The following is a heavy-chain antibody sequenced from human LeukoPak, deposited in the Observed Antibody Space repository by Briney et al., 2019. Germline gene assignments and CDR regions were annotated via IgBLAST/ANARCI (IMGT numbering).Heavy chain of an antibody. CDR1: GFTFSSYA. Sequence: PGGSLRLSCAAPGFTFSSYAMHWVRQAPGKGLEWVAVISYDGSNKYYADSVKGRFTISRDNSKNTLYLQMNSLRAEDTAVYYCARVLSGIVGATEYWGQGTLVTVSS. V-gene: IGHV3-30*01. J-gene: IGHJ4*02. CDR3: ARVLSGIVGATEY. D-gene: IGHD1-26*01. CDR2: ISYDGSNK.